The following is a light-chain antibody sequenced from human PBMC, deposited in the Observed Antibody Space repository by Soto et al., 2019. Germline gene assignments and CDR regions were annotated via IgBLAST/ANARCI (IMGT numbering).Light chain of an antibody. CDR2: DAS. Sequence: DIQMTQSPSTLSASVGDTVTVTCRASQSVSGWLAWYQQKPGKAPKLLIFDASNLENGVPSRFSGSGSGTEFTLTISSLQPDDFATYYCQHYNSYSEAFGQGTKVDI. CDR1: QSVSGW. CDR3: QHYNSYSEA. J-gene: IGKJ1*01. V-gene: IGKV1-5*01.